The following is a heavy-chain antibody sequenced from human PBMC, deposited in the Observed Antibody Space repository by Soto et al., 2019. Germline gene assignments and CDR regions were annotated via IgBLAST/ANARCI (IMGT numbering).Heavy chain of an antibody. CDR3: ARDGPDAFDI. V-gene: IGHV1-46*01. Sequence: QVQLVQSGSEVKKPGASVKVSCKASGYTFTSYYMHWVRQAPGQGLEWMGIINPSGGSTSYAQKCQGGVTMTRDTSTSTVYMELSSLRSEDTAVYYCARDGPDAFDIWGQGTMVTVSS. CDR2: INPSGGST. J-gene: IGHJ3*02. CDR1: GYTFTSYY.